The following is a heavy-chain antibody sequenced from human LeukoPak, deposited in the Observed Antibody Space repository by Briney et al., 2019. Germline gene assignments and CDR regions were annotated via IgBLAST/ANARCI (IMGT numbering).Heavy chain of an antibody. Sequence: GGSLRLSCAASGFTFSGYWMSWVRQAPGKGLEWVANIKQDGSEKYCVDSVKGRFTISRDNAKNSLYLQINSLRAEDTAVYYCARGRLTTVTAYTYFDYWGQGTLVTVSS. J-gene: IGHJ4*02. CDR1: GFTFSGYW. CDR2: IKQDGSEK. D-gene: IGHD4-17*01. CDR3: ARGRLTTVTAYTYFDY. V-gene: IGHV3-7*03.